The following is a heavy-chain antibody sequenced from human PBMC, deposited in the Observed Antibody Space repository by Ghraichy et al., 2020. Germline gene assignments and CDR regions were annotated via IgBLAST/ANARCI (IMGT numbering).Heavy chain of an antibody. V-gene: IGHV3-48*02. Sequence: GGSLRLSCVGSEFTFSGYSMNWVRQSPGKGLEWVSYITSSGRRKFYADSVKGRFTISRDNAQNSLYLQMNSLRDEDTAVYYCARGSRVVRFYYYDGMDVWGRGTTVTVSS. CDR1: EFTFSGYS. J-gene: IGHJ6*02. D-gene: IGHD4-23*01. CDR3: ARGSRVVRFYYYDGMDV. CDR2: ITSSGRRK.